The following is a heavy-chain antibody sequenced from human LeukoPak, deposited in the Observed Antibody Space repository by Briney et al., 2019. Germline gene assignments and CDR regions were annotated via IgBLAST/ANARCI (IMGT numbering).Heavy chain of an antibody. Sequence: SVKVSCKASGGTFSSYAISWVRQAPGQGLEWMGRIIPIFGTANYAQKFQGRVTITTDESTSTAYMELSSLRSEDTAVYYCARDPHPSYGQYLVDYWGQGTQVTVSS. CDR3: ARDPHPSYGQYLVDY. CDR2: IIPIFGTA. CDR1: GGTFSSYA. V-gene: IGHV1-69*05. J-gene: IGHJ4*02. D-gene: IGHD5-18*01.